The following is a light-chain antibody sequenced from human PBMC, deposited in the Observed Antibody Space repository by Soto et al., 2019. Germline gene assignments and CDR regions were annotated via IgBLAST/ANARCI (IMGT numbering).Light chain of an antibody. CDR1: SSNIGSNT. V-gene: IGLV1-44*01. CDR3: AAWDDSLNGLVV. CDR2: SNN. J-gene: IGLJ2*01. Sequence: QPVLTQPPSASGTPGQRVTISCSGSSSNIGSNTVNWYQQLPGTAPKLLIYSNNQRPSGVPDRFSGSKSSTSASLAISGLQSEDEADYYCAAWDDSLNGLVVFGGGTKVTVL.